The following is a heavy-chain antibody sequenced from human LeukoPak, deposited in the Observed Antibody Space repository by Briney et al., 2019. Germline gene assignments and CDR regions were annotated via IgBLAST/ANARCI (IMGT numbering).Heavy chain of an antibody. V-gene: IGHV3-30*04. CDR1: GYTFTGYY. CDR3: ARDRDRIVVVVAALGY. D-gene: IGHD2-15*01. CDR2: ISYDGSNK. J-gene: IGHJ4*02. Sequence: SCKASGYTFTGYYMHWVRQAPGKGLEWVAVISYDGSNKYYADSVKGRFTISRDNSKNTLYLQMNSLRAEDTAVYYCARDRDRIVVVVAALGYWGQGTLVTVSS.